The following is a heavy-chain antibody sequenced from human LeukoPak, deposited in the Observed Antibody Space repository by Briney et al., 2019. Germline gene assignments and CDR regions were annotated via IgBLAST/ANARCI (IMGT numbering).Heavy chain of an antibody. J-gene: IGHJ4*02. V-gene: IGHV4-61*02. CDR3: AAEGVVVPAAMYY. Sequence: PSQTLSLTCTVSGGSISSGSYYWSRIRQPAGKGLEWIGRIYTSGSTNYNPSLKSRVTISVDTSKNQFSLKLSSVTAADTAVYYCAAEGVVVPAAMYYWGQGTLVTVSS. CDR1: GGSISSGSYY. D-gene: IGHD2-2*01. CDR2: IYTSGST.